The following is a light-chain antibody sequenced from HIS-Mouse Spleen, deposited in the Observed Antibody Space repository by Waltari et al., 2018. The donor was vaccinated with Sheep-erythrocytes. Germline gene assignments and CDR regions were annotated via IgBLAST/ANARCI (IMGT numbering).Light chain of an antibody. CDR1: QSVLYSSNNKNY. V-gene: IGKV4-1*01. CDR2: LAS. J-gene: IGKJ4*01. Sequence: DIVMTQSPDSLAVSLGERATINCKSSQSVLYSSNNKNYLAWYQQKPGQPPKLLIYLASNRESGVPGRFSGSGSGTDVTLTISSLQAEDVAVYYCQQYYSTLLTFGGGTKVEIK. CDR3: QQYYSTLLT.